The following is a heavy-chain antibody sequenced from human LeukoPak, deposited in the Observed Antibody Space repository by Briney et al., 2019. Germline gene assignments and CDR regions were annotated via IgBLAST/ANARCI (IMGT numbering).Heavy chain of an antibody. J-gene: IGHJ4*02. CDR2: IYYSGST. V-gene: IGHV4-59*01. CDR3: ASSSYYYDSSGYSPFGY. D-gene: IGHD3-22*01. CDR1: GGSISSYY. Sequence: SETLSLTCTVSGGSISSYYWSWIRQPPGKGLEWIGYIYYSGSTNYNPSLKSRVTISVDTSKNQFSLKLSSVTAADTAVYYCASSSYYYDSSGYSPFGYWGQGTLVTVSS.